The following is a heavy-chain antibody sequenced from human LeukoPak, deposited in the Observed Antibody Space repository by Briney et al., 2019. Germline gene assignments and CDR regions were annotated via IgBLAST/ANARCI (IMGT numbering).Heavy chain of an antibody. D-gene: IGHD4-23*01. V-gene: IGHV4-59*12. CDR2: ISDIGSI. CDR3: ARFGLRWFSDAFDI. Sequence: SETLSLTCTVSGGSISSYYWSWIRQPPGKGLEWIAYISDIGSINYNPSLKSRVTISVNTSKNQFSLKLSSVTAADTAVYYCARFGLRWFSDAFDIWGQGTMVTVSS. CDR1: GGSISSYY. J-gene: IGHJ3*02.